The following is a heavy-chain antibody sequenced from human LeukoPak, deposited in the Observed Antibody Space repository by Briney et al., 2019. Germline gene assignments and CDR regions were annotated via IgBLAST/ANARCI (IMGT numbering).Heavy chain of an antibody. D-gene: IGHD4-11*01. V-gene: IGHV3-53*01. J-gene: IGHJ3*02. CDR2: VYSGGST. CDR1: GFTVTRTS. CDR3: ARDTVDGPLDI. Sequence: PGGSLSLSCAASGFTVTRTSMTWVRQAPEKGLEWVSIVYSGGSTYHADSLKGRFTVSRDDSKNTVYLQMNNLRAEDTAMYYCARDTVDGPLDIWCEGTIVTVSS.